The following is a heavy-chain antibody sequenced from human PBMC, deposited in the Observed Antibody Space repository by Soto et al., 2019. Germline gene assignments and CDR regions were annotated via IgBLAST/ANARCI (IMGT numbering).Heavy chain of an antibody. CDR2: IFHDGTA. Sequence: SETLSLTCAVSGVSLTSGNWWTWVRQSPQRGLEYIGEIFHDGTANYYPSFERRVAMSVDTSRNQFSLKLTSVTAADTAVYFCARLVYDTRLNYMYFDFWGLGTLVTVSS. CDR1: GVSLTSGNW. D-gene: IGHD3-10*01. V-gene: IGHV4-4*02. J-gene: IGHJ4*02. CDR3: ARLVYDTRLNYMYFDF.